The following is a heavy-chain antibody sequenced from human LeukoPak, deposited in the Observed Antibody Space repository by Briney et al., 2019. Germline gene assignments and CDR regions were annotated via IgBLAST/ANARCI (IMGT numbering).Heavy chain of an antibody. J-gene: IGHJ4*02. Sequence: GGSLRLSCAASGFTFSDYYMSWIRQAPGKGLEWVSYISSSGSTIYYADSVKGRITISRDNAKNSLYLQMNSLRAEDTAVYYCARRRYNWNAIDYWGQGTLVTVSS. CDR3: ARRRYNWNAIDY. D-gene: IGHD1-20*01. CDR1: GFTFSDYY. CDR2: ISSSGSTI. V-gene: IGHV3-11*01.